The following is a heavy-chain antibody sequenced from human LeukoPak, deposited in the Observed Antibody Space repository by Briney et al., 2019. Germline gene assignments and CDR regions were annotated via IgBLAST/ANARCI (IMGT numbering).Heavy chain of an antibody. CDR3: ARGRSAMRMDV. D-gene: IGHD2-2*01. J-gene: IGHJ6*04. V-gene: IGHV1-69*05. CDR2: IIPIFGTA. CDR1: GGTFSSYA. Sequence: GASVKVSCKASGGTFSSYAISWVRQAPGQGLEWMGRIIPIFGTANYAQKFQGRVTITRDTSISTAYMELSTLRSEDTAVYYCARGRSAMRMDVWGKGTTVTVSS.